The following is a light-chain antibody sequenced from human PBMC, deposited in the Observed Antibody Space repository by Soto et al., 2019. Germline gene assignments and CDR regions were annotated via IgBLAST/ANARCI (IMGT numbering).Light chain of an antibody. CDR1: QNISNY. Sequence: IVFTQSPSTLSLSPFERSTLSCRASQNISNYLIWYQQKPGQAPRLLIYDVSNRATDIRGRFSGSGSGLYFTLTLTALELEVFAVYYSQQLGTSPRPLAQGTQLDIK. CDR3: QQLGTSPRP. V-gene: IGKV3-11*01. CDR2: DVS. J-gene: IGKJ1*01.